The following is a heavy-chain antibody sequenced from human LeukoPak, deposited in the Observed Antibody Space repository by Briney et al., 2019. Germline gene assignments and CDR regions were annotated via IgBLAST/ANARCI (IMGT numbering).Heavy chain of an antibody. J-gene: IGHJ4*02. V-gene: IGHV3-21*04. D-gene: IGHD6-19*01. Sequence: PGGSLRLSCAASGFTFSSYSMNWVRQAPGKGLEWVSSISSSSSYIYYADSVKGRFTISRDNSKNTLYLQMNSLRAEDTAVYYCAKVKRPPQKRIGVAGGYWGQGTLVTVSS. CDR2: ISSSSSYI. CDR1: GFTFSSYS. CDR3: AKVKRPPQKRIGVAGGY.